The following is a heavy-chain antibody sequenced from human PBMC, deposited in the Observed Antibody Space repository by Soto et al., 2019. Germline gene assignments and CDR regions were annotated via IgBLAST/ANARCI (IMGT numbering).Heavy chain of an antibody. CDR1: GYSFTSYW. V-gene: IGHV5-10-1*01. D-gene: IGHD3-22*01. J-gene: IGHJ4*02. CDR2: IDPSDSYT. Sequence: GESLKISCKGSGYSFTSYWISWVRQMPGKGLAWMGRIDPSDSYTNYSPSFQGHVTISADKSISTAYLQWSSLKASDTAMYYCARQRRITMIVVARTPFDYWGQGTLVTVSS. CDR3: ARQRRITMIVVARTPFDY.